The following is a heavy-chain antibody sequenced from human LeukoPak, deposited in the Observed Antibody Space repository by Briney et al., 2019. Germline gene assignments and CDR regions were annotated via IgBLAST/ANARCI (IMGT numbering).Heavy chain of an antibody. CDR1: GGSMSSSSYY. Sequence: SETLSLTCTVSGGSMSSSSYYWGWIRQPPGKGLEWIGSIYYSGSTYYNPSLKSRVTISVDTSKNQFSLKLSSVTAADTAVYYCAREDGVGVTYYFDYWGQGTLVTVSS. J-gene: IGHJ4*02. CDR2: IYYSGST. V-gene: IGHV4-39*07. D-gene: IGHD1-26*01. CDR3: AREDGVGVTYYFDY.